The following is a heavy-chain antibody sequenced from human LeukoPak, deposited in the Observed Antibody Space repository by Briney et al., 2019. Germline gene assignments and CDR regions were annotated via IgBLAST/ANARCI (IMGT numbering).Heavy chain of an antibody. CDR3: ARDRFPDAFDI. V-gene: IGHV3-48*01. CDR1: GFTFSSYS. J-gene: IGHJ3*02. CDR2: ISSSSSTI. Sequence: GGSLKLSCAASGFTFSSYSMNWVRQAPGKGLEWVSYISSSSSTIYYADSVKGRFTISRDNAKNSLYLQMNSLRAEDTAVYYCARDRFPDAFDIWGQGTMVTVSS.